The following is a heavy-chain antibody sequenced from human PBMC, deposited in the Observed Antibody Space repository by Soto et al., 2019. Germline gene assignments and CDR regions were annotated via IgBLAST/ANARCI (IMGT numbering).Heavy chain of an antibody. CDR3: AKGGARGSGSYATDY. J-gene: IGHJ4*02. D-gene: IGHD3-10*01. V-gene: IGHV3-30*18. CDR1: GFTFSSYG. Sequence: SLRLSFAASGFTFSSYGMHWVRQAPGKGLEWVAVISYDGSNKYYADSLKGRFTISRNNSKNPLYLQMNSLRAEDTAVYYCAKGGARGSGSYATDYWGQGTLVTVS. CDR2: ISYDGSNK.